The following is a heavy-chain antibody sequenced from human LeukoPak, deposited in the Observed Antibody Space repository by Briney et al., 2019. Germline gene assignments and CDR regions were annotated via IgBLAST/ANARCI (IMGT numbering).Heavy chain of an antibody. CDR2: IYYSGST. D-gene: IGHD2-21*02. CDR3: AGTPTDPPLPHNWFDP. Sequence: SETLSLTCTVSGGSISSYYWSWIRQPPGKGLEWIGYIYYSGSTNYNPSLKSRVTISVDTSKNQFSLKLSSVTAADTAVYYCAGTPTDPPLPHNWFDPWGQGTLVTVSS. J-gene: IGHJ5*02. V-gene: IGHV4-59*01. CDR1: GGSISSYY.